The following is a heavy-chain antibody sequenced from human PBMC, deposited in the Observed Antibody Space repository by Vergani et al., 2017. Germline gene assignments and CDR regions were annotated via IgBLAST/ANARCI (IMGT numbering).Heavy chain of an antibody. D-gene: IGHD3-3*01. CDR3: AREVGDFWSSYPYYYYYYYMDV. J-gene: IGHJ6*03. Sequence: QVQLQESGPGLVKPSQTLSLTCTVSGGSISSGSYYWSWIRQPAGKGLEWIGRIYTSGSTNYNPSLKSRVTISVDTSKNQFSLKLSAVTAADTAVYYCAREVGDFWSSYPYYYYYYYMDVWGKGTTVTVSS. CDR1: GGSISSGSYY. CDR2: IYTSGST. V-gene: IGHV4-61*02.